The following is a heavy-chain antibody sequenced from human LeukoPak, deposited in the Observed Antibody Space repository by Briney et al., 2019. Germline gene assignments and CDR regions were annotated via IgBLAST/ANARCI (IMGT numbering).Heavy chain of an antibody. V-gene: IGHV4-59*12. CDR1: GGSISSYY. Sequence: SETLSLTCTVSGGSISSYYWSWIRQPPGKGLEWIGYIYYSGSTNYNPSLKSRVTISVDTSKNQFSLKLSSVTAADTAVYYCARDRGYSYGYRHYFDYWGQGTLVTVSS. CDR3: ARDRGYSYGYRHYFDY. J-gene: IGHJ4*02. CDR2: IYYSGST. D-gene: IGHD5-18*01.